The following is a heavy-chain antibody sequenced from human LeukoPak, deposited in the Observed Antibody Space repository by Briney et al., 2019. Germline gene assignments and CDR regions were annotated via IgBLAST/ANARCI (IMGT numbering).Heavy chain of an antibody. D-gene: IGHD5-12*01. J-gene: IGHJ4*02. CDR2: IDPYTGNT. CDR1: GYTFVGYY. Sequence: EASVKVSCKASGYTFVGYYLHWVRQAPGQGLEWMAWIDPYTGNTHYAQKFQGRITVTRGTSVSTTYMELSWLTSDDTARYYCAREYSASEHWGQGTLVTVSS. CDR3: AREYSASEH. V-gene: IGHV1-2*02.